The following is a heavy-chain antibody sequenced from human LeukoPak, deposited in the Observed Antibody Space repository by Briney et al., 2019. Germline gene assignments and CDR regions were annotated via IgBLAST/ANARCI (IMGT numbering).Heavy chain of an antibody. CDR1: GFTFVHYG. V-gene: IGHV3-20*04. CDR3: ARDRLGPSFSVSHFDL. D-gene: IGHD3-3*02. J-gene: IGHJ4*02. CDR2: INYNGAIT. Sequence: GGSLRLSCATSGFTFVHYGLSWVRRAPGKGLEWLCAINYNGAITDYADSVKGRFTISRDNAKNSLYLRVDSLRAEDTALYYCARDRLGPSFSVSHFDLWGQGTLVTVSS.